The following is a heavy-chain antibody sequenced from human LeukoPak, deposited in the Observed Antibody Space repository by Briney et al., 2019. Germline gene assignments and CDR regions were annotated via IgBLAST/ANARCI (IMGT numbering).Heavy chain of an antibody. CDR3: AREAEADEGEPAIKGLDP. V-gene: IGHV1-46*01. J-gene: IGHJ5*02. Sequence: EASVKVSCKASGYTFTTQYIHWVRRAPGQGLEWMGVINPRSGSTSYGQKFQGRVTMTRDTSTSTVYMEMSSLRSEDTAMYYCAREAEADEGEPAIKGLDPWGQGTLVTVSS. D-gene: IGHD2-21*02. CDR2: INPRSGST. CDR1: GYTFTTQY.